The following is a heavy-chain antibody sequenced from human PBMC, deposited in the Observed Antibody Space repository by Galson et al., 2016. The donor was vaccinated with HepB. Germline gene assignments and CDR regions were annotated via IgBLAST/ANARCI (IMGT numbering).Heavy chain of an antibody. J-gene: IGHJ4*02. CDR2: INIDGSIT. V-gene: IGHV3-74*01. Sequence: ALRLSCAEGGGTESDYWMHWIRQVPGKGLVWVSQINIDGSITRYAEAVKGRFTISRDNAMNTLFLQMNTLRAEDTAVYYCVRGNPISDHWGQGTQGTVSS. D-gene: IGHD1-14*01. CDR1: GGTESDYW. CDR3: VRGNPISDH.